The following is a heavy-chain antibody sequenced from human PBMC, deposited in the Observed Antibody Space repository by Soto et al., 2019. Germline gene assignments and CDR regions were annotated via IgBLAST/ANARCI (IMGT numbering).Heavy chain of an antibody. D-gene: IGHD3-22*01. CDR1: GGTFSSYA. CDR2: IIPIFGTA. Sequence: SVKVSCKASGGTFSSYAISWVRQAPGQGLEWMGGIIPIFGTANYAQKFQGRVTITADESTSTAYMELSSLRSEDTAVYYCARAAAIYYDSSGYSWFDPWGQGTLVTVS. CDR3: ARAAAIYYDSSGYSWFDP. V-gene: IGHV1-69*13. J-gene: IGHJ5*02.